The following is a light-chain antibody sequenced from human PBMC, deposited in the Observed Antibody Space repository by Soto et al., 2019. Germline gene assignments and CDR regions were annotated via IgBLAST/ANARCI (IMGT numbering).Light chain of an antibody. CDR2: DAY. CDR3: QQRSNSPWT. V-gene: IGKV3-11*01. J-gene: IGKJ1*01. CDR1: QSVSSY. Sequence: EIVVTQSPATLSLSPGERATLSGRASQSVSSYLAWYQQKPGQAPRLLIYDAYNRATGITARFSGSGYGTDFTLTISSLEPEDFAVYYCQQRSNSPWTFGQGTQVDIK.